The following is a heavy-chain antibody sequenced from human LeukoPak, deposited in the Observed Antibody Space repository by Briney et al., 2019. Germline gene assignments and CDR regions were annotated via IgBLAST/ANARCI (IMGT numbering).Heavy chain of an antibody. CDR2: ISYDGSNK. CDR1: GFTFSSYA. CDR3: ARGAKAARYYYYMDV. V-gene: IGHV3-30-3*01. Sequence: AGGSLRLSCAASGFTFSSYAVHWVRQAPGKGLEWVAVISYDGSNKYYADSVKGRFTISRDNSKNTLYLQMNSLRAEDTAVYYCARGAKAARYYYYMDVWGKGTTVTVSS. J-gene: IGHJ6*03. D-gene: IGHD6-13*01.